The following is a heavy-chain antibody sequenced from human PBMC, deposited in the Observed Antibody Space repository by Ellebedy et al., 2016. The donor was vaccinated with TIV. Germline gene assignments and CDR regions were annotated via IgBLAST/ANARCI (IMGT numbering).Heavy chain of an antibody. D-gene: IGHD3-10*01. CDR1: GFSLSTSGMC. CDR2: IDWDDDK. Sequence: SGPTLVKPTQTLTLTCTFSGFSLSTSGMCVSWIRQPPGKALEWLARIDWDDDKYYSTSMKTRLTISKDTSKNQVVLTMTNMDPVDTATYYCERITMVRAGFTAWFDPWGQGTLVTVSS. V-gene: IGHV2-70*11. J-gene: IGHJ5*02. CDR3: ERITMVRAGFTAWFDP.